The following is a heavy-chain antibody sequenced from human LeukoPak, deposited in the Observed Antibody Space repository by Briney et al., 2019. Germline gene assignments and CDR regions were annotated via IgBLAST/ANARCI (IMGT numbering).Heavy chain of an antibody. CDR2: ISGSGGST. J-gene: IGHJ4*02. CDR3: AREESGISIFGVVIF. CDR1: GFTFSSYA. V-gene: IGHV3-23*01. Sequence: GGSLRLSCAASGFTFSSYAMSWVRQAPGKGLEWVSDISGSGGSTYYADSVKGRFTISRDNSKNTLYLQMNSLGAEDTAVYYCAREESGISIFGVVIFWGQGTLVTVSS. D-gene: IGHD3-3*01.